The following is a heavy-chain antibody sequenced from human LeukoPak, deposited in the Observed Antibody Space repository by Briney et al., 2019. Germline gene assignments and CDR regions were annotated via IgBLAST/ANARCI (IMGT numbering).Heavy chain of an antibody. CDR3: ARLLWFGVPFDY. J-gene: IGHJ4*02. CDR2: IKPNSGGT. V-gene: IGHV1-2*02. CDR1: GYTFTGYY. D-gene: IGHD3-10*01. Sequence: ASVKVSCKASGYTFTGYYMHWVRQAPGQGLEWMGWIKPNSGGTNYAQKFQGRVTMTRDTSISTAYMELSRLRSDDTAVYYCARLLWFGVPFDYWGQGTLVTVSS.